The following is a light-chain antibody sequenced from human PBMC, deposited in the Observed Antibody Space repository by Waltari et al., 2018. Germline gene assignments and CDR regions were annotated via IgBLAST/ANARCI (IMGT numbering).Light chain of an antibody. Sequence: DIVMTQSPDSLAVSLGERATINCKSSQSVLYSSNNKNYLAWYQQRPGQPPKLLIYWASTRESGVPDRFSGSGSGTDFTLTSSSLLAEDVAVYYCQQYYAIPRTFGQGTKVEIK. J-gene: IGKJ1*01. CDR3: QQYYAIPRT. V-gene: IGKV4-1*01. CDR1: QSVLYSSNNKNY. CDR2: WAS.